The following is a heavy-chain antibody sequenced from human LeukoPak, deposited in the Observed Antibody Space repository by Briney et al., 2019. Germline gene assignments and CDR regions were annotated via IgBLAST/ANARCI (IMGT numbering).Heavy chain of an antibody. CDR1: GFTFYNYA. D-gene: IGHD6-19*01. CDR2: IVGSGAGT. Sequence: GSLRLSCAVSGFTFYNYATSWVRQAPGKGLEWVSAIVGSGAGTYYADSVKGRFTISRDNSKNTLYVQMNSLRAEDTAVYYCAKRDSSGWFYFDYWGQGTLVTVSS. J-gene: IGHJ4*02. CDR3: AKRDSSGWFYFDY. V-gene: IGHV3-23*01.